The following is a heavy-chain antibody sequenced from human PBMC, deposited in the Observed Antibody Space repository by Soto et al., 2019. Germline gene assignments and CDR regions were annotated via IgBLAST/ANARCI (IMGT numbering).Heavy chain of an antibody. Sequence: ASVRVSCTASGSTFTSYGISWVRQAPGQGLEWMGCISAYNVNTNYAQKLQGRFTMTTDTSTSTAYMELRTLTSDDTAVYYCARVDNYCDSSGYYPLCDYWGQGTLVTVS. CDR3: ARVDNYCDSSGYYPLCDY. V-gene: IGHV1-18*04. CDR1: GSTFTSYG. J-gene: IGHJ4*02. D-gene: IGHD3-22*01. CDR2: ISAYNVNT.